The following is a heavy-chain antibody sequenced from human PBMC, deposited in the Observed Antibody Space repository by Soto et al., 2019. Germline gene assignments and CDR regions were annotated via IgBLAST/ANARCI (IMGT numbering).Heavy chain of an antibody. J-gene: IGHJ2*01. CDR1: GFTVSGNY. D-gene: IGHD1-26*01. V-gene: IGHV3-66*04. CDR2: IYTDGRT. Sequence: EMQLVESGGGLVQPGGSLRLSCAASGFTVSGNYMGWVRQTPGKGLDWVSSIYTDGRTYYSDSVRGRFAISTDNSKDTLYHQMNNLRADDTAIYYCARHVGFYWYFDLWARGTLVTVSS. CDR3: ARHVGFYWYFDL.